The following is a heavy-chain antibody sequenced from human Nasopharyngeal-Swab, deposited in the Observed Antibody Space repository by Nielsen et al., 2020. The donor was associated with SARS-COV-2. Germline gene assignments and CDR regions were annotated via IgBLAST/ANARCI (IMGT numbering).Heavy chain of an antibody. Sequence: ASVKVSCKASGYTFTSYAMNWVRQAPGQGLEWMGWINTNTGNPTYAQGFTGRFVFSLDTSVSTAYLQISSLKAEDTAVYYCAREGTPWIQLFGVTYYYYYMDVWGIGTTVTVSS. D-gene: IGHD5-18*01. J-gene: IGHJ6*03. CDR3: AREGTPWIQLFGVTYYYYYMDV. CDR2: INTNTGNP. CDR1: GYTFTSYA. V-gene: IGHV7-4-1*02.